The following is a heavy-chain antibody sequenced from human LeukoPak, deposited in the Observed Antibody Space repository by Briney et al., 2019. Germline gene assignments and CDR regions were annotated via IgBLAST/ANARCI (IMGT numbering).Heavy chain of an antibody. Sequence: PSETLSLTCTVSGGSISNSPYYWSWIRQPAGKGLEWIGRIYTSGSTTYNPSLKSRVTISVDTSKNQFSLKLSSVTAADTAVYYCATSVGLAVAGESDYWGQGTLVTVSS. CDR1: GGSISNSPYY. D-gene: IGHD6-19*01. V-gene: IGHV4-61*02. CDR3: ATSVGLAVAGESDY. J-gene: IGHJ4*02. CDR2: IYTSGST.